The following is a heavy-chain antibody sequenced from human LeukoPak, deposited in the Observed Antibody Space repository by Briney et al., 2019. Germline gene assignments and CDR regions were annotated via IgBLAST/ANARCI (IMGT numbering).Heavy chain of an antibody. V-gene: IGHV3-23*01. CDR3: AKDSTASGGNWFDP. CDR1: GFTFSSYA. J-gene: IGHJ5*02. CDR2: ISGSGGST. Sequence: GGSLRLSRAASGFTFSSYAMSWVRQAPGKGLEWVSAISGSGGSTYYADSVKGRFTISRDNSKNTLYLQMNSLRAEDTAVYYCAKDSTASGGNWFDPWGQGTLVTVSS. D-gene: IGHD3-16*01.